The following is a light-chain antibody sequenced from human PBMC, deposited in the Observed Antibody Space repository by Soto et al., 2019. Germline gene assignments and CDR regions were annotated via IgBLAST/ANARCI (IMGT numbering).Light chain of an antibody. CDR3: AAWDDSLSVL. V-gene: IGLV1-47*01. CDR1: SSNIGSNF. CDR2: RNN. Sequence: QSVLTQPPSASGTPGQRVTISCSGSSSNIGSNFVSWYQQLPGTAPKLLISRNNRRPSGVPDRFSGSKSGTSASLAISGLRSEDEADYYCAAWDDSLSVLFGGGTKLTVL. J-gene: IGLJ2*01.